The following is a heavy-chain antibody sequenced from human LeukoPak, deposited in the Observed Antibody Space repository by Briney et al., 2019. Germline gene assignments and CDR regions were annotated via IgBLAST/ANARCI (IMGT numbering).Heavy chain of an antibody. Sequence: SETLSLTCTVSGGSISSGSYYWSWIRQPAGKGLEWIGRIYTSGSTNYNPSLKSRVTISVDTSKNQFSLKLSSVTAADTAVYYCARDQVYCSSTSCYWGWFDPWGQGTLVTVSS. CDR2: IYTSGST. J-gene: IGHJ5*02. CDR1: GGSISSGSYY. D-gene: IGHD2-2*01. V-gene: IGHV4-61*02. CDR3: ARDQVYCSSTSCYWGWFDP.